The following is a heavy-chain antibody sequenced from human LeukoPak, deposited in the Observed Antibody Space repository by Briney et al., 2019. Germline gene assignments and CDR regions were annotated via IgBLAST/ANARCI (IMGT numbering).Heavy chain of an antibody. J-gene: IGHJ4*02. CDR1: GGSISSYY. D-gene: IGHD3-22*01. CDR2: IYYSGST. CDR3: ARDANLYYYDSSGYYWSYFDY. Sequence: SETVSLTCNVSGGSISSYYWSWIRQPPGKGLEWIGYIYYSGSTNYNPSLKSRVTISVDTSKNQFSLKLSSVTAADTAVYYCARDANLYYYDSSGYYWSYFDYWGQGTLVTVSS. V-gene: IGHV4-59*01.